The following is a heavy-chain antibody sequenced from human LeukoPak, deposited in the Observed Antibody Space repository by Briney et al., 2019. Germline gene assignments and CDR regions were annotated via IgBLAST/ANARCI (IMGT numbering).Heavy chain of an antibody. D-gene: IGHD6-13*01. V-gene: IGHV3-23*01. CDR1: GFTFSSYA. Sequence: GGSLRLSCAASGFTFSSYAMSWVRQAPGKGLEWVSAISGSGRSTYYADSVKGRFTISRDNAKNSLYLQMNSLRAEDTAVYYCARVEYSSSWYYFDYWGQGALVTVSS. CDR3: ARVEYSSSWYYFDY. CDR2: ISGSGRST. J-gene: IGHJ4*02.